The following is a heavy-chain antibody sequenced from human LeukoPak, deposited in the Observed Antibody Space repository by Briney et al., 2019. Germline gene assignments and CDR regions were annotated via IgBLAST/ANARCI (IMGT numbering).Heavy chain of an antibody. CDR2: IYPGDSDT. V-gene: IGHV5-51*01. Sequence: GESLKISCKGSGYSFSSYWIGWVRQMPGKGLEWMGMIYPGDSDTRYSPSFQGQVTISADKSISTAYLQWSSLKASDTAMYYCARRGYYDSSGYYDFDYWGQGTLVTVSS. CDR1: GYSFSSYW. J-gene: IGHJ4*02. CDR3: ARRGYYDSSGYYDFDY. D-gene: IGHD3-22*01.